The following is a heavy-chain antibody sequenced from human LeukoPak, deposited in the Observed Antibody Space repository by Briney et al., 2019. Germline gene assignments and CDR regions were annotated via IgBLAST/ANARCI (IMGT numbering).Heavy chain of an antibody. CDR1: GLTFSSYA. Sequence: GGSLRLSCADSGLTFSSYAMSWVRQAPGKGLEWVSGISGSGGSTYYTDSVKGRFTISRDNSKNTLYLQMNSLRAEDTAVYYCATVGGADYYHAFDIWGQGTMVTVSS. J-gene: IGHJ3*02. CDR2: ISGSGGST. D-gene: IGHD1-26*01. CDR3: ATVGGADYYHAFDI. V-gene: IGHV3-23*01.